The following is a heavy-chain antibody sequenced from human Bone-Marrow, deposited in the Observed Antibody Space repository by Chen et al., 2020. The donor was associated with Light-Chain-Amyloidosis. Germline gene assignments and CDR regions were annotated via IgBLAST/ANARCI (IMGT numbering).Heavy chain of an antibody. CDR2: LNEDGSVV. J-gene: IGHJ4*02. CDR3: VRDLVGGEDY. Sequence: EVQLVESGGGLGQPGGSLRPSCAASGFSFSKYWMHWVRQGPGKGPVWVSRLNEDGSVVTYADSVQGRFTISRDNAKNTLYLQMYSLRAEDTAEYYCVRDLVGGEDYWGQGTRVTVSS. D-gene: IGHD2-15*01. CDR1: GFSFSKYW. V-gene: IGHV3-74*01.